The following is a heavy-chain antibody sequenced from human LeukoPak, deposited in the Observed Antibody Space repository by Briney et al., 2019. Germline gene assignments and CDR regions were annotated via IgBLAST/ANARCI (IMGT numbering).Heavy chain of an antibody. CDR3: AGYCSGGSCYPNLDY. Sequence: GGSLRLSCAASGFTFSSYSMNWVRQAPGKGLEWVSSISSSSSYIYYADSVKGRFTISRDNAKNSLYLQMNSLRAEDTAVYYCAGYCSGGSCYPNLDYWGQGTLVTVSS. J-gene: IGHJ4*02. CDR1: GFTFSSYS. CDR2: ISSSSSYI. V-gene: IGHV3-21*01. D-gene: IGHD2-15*01.